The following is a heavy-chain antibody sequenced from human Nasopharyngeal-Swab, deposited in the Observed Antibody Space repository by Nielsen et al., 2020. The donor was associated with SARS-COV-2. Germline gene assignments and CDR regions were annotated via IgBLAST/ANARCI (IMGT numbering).Heavy chain of an antibody. Sequence: SETLSLTCTVSGGSISSHSYYWAWIRKPPGKGPEWIGHIYYTGSTHYNPSLRSRVTTSVDTSKNQFSLELRSVTAADTGVYFCVRLNYDFGGLYGVDVWGQGTTVTVSS. CDR2: IYYTGST. V-gene: IGHV4-39*01. CDR1: GGSISSHSYY. D-gene: IGHD3-3*01. CDR3: VRLNYDFGGLYGVDV. J-gene: IGHJ6*02.